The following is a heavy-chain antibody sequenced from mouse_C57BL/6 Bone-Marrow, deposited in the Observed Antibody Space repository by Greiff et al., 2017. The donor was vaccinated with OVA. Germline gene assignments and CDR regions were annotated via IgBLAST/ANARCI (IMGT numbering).Heavy chain of an antibody. J-gene: IGHJ3*01. V-gene: IGHV1-19*01. Sequence: VQLQQSGPVLVKPGASVKMSCTASGYTFTDYYMNWVKQSHGKSLEWIGVINPYNGGTSYNQKFQGKATLTVDKSSSTAYMELNSLTSEDSAVYYGARGAYYGSPWFAYWGQGTLVTVSA. D-gene: IGHD1-1*01. CDR2: INPYNGGT. CDR3: ARGAYYGSPWFAY. CDR1: GYTFTDYY.